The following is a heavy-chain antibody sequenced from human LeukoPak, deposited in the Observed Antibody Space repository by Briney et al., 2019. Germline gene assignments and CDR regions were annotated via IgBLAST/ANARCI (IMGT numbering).Heavy chain of an antibody. Sequence: SVKVSCKASGGTFSSYAISWVRQAPGQGLEWMGRIIPILGIANYAQKFQDRVTITADKSTSTAYMELSSLRSEDTAVYYCARGYHSSNFDYWGQGTLVTVSS. D-gene: IGHD6-13*01. CDR1: GGTFSSYA. CDR2: IIPILGIA. J-gene: IGHJ4*02. CDR3: ARGYHSSNFDY. V-gene: IGHV1-69*04.